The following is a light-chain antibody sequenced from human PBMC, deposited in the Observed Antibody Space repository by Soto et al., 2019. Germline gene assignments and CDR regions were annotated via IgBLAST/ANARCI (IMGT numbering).Light chain of an antibody. V-gene: IGKV3-11*01. CDR2: DAS. CDR1: QTVSSY. CDR3: QHRMNWPLT. Sequence: EIALTQSPATLSLSPGERATLSCRASQTVSSYLLWYQQKPGQAPRLLIYDASNRATGVPARFTGSGSETDFTLTISSLEPEDFAVYYCQHRMNWPLTLGQGTRLEIK. J-gene: IGKJ5*01.